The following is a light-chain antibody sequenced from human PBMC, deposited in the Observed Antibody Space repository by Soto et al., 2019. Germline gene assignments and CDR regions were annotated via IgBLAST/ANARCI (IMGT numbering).Light chain of an antibody. CDR3: QQYNNWPLS. CDR2: GAS. J-gene: IGKJ4*01. CDR1: QSVRSN. Sequence: EIVLTQSPGTLSLSPGERATLSCRASQSVRSNLAWYQQKPGQAPRLLIYGASTTATGIPARFSGSGSGTEFTLTISSLQSEDFAVYYCQQYNNWPLSFGGGTKVDIK. V-gene: IGKV3-15*01.